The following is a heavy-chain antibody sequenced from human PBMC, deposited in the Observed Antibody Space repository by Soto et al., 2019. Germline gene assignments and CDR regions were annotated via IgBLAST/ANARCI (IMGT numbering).Heavy chain of an antibody. CDR3: ARRIPFGYGMDV. Sequence: GSLRLSCAASGFTFSSYAMHWVRQAPGKGLEYVSAITTNGGNTDYASSVKGRFTISRDNSKNTLYLQMGSLRAENMAVYYCARRIPFGYGMDVWGQGTTVTVSS. J-gene: IGHJ6*02. CDR1: GFTFSSYA. D-gene: IGHD2-21*01. V-gene: IGHV3-64*01. CDR2: ITTNGGNT.